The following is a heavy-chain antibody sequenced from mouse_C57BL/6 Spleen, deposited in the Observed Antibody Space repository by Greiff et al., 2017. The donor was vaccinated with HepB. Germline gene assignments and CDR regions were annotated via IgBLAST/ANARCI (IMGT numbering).Heavy chain of an antibody. D-gene: IGHD2-4*01. V-gene: IGHV5-12*01. CDR2: ISNGGGST. J-gene: IGHJ3*01. CDR1: GFTFSDYY. Sequence: EVMLVESGGGLVQPGGSLKLSCAASGFTFSDYYMYWVRQTPEKRLEWVAYISNGGGSTYYPDTVKGRFTISRDNAKNTLYLQMSRLKSEDTAMYYCARPDYDVFFAYWGQGTLVTVSA. CDR3: ARPDYDVFFAY.